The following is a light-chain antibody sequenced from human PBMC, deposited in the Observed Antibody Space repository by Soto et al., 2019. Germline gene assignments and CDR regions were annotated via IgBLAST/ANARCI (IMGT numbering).Light chain of an antibody. CDR1: QSVSSN. J-gene: IGKJ2*01. CDR3: QQYNNWPPVT. Sequence: EIVMTQSPATLSVSPGARATLSCRASQSVSSNLAWYQQKPGQAPRLLIYGASTRATGVPARFSGSGSGIEFTLTISSRQSEDFAVYYCQQYNNWPPVTFGQGTKLEIK. CDR2: GAS. V-gene: IGKV3-15*01.